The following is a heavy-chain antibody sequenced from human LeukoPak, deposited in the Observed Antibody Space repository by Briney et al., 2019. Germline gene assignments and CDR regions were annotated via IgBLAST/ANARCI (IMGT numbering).Heavy chain of an antibody. Sequence: ASVKVSCKASGYTFDTYGFCWVRQAPGHGLEWMGWISANTGKTDYAQKFQGRVTMTTDTSTSTACMELRTLRPDDTAVYYCAKVAGDRMDYWGQGTLLTVSS. V-gene: IGHV1-18*01. D-gene: IGHD6-13*01. J-gene: IGHJ4*02. CDR3: AKVAGDRMDY. CDR1: GYTFDTYG. CDR2: ISANTGKT.